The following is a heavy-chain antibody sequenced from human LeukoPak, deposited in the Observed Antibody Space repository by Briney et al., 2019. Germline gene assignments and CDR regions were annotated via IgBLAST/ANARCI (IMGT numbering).Heavy chain of an antibody. D-gene: IGHD3-10*01. Sequence: GGSLRLSCVDSGFTFTDYAMTWVRQPPGRRLEWVSTITTTIGDTHYADSVKGRFTVSRDDSKGTLFLQMNSLRAEDTGVYYCAKRPYGSGGGHFDHWGQGTLAIVSS. CDR3: AKRPYGSGGGHFDH. CDR2: ITTTIGDT. V-gene: IGHV3-23*01. CDR1: GFTFTDYA. J-gene: IGHJ4*02.